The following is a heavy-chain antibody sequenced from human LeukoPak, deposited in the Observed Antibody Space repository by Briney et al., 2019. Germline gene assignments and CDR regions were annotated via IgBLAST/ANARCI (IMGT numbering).Heavy chain of an antibody. D-gene: IGHD3-10*01. CDR1: GFTFPTYS. CDR2: IGANGAI. Sequence: GGCLRLSCAASGFTFPTYSMNWVRQAPGKGLEWVSYIGANGAIFHADSVKGRFTISRDNARNSLSLQMNSLRDDDTAIYYCAREGYYGAFDIWGQGRMVTVS. V-gene: IGHV3-48*02. J-gene: IGHJ3*02. CDR3: AREGYYGAFDI.